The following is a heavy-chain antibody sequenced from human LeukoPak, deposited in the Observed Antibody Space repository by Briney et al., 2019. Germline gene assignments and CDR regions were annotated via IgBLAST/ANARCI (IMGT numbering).Heavy chain of an antibody. V-gene: IGHV3-23*01. CDR1: GFTFSSYA. CDR3: AKDRYYGTHPWKGPFDY. D-gene: IGHD3-10*01. Sequence: GGSLRLSCAASGFTFSSYAMSWVRQAPGKGLEWVSAISGSGGSTYYADSVKGRFTISRDNSKNTLYLQMNSLRAEDTAVYYCAKDRYYGTHPWKGPFDYWGQGTLVTVSS. J-gene: IGHJ4*02. CDR2: ISGSGGST.